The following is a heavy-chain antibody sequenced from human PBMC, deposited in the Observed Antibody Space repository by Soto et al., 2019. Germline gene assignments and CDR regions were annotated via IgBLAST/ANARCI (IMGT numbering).Heavy chain of an antibody. Sequence: SETLSLTCTFSCGSIGSGDYYWSWIRQLPGKGLEWIGYIYYGGSTQYNPSLKSRLMQSIDASNNQLSLKLNSVTAADTAVYYCVVGTTSGDAFDIWGQGTMVTVSS. D-gene: IGHD1-1*01. J-gene: IGHJ3*02. V-gene: IGHV4-31*03. CDR2: IYYGGST. CDR3: VVGTTSGDAFDI. CDR1: CGSIGSGDYY.